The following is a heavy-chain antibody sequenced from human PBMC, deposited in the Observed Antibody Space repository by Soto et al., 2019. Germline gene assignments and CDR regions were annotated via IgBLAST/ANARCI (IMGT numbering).Heavy chain of an antibody. Sequence: QVQLVQSGAEVKKPGSSVKVSCKASGGTFSSYAISWVRQAPGQGLEWMGGIIPIFGTANYAQKFQGRVTITADESTSTAYMELSSLRSEDTAVYYCARSPPPGIVGDGAFDIWGQGTMVTVSS. D-gene: IGHD3-10*01. V-gene: IGHV1-69*01. CDR1: GGTFSSYA. CDR3: ARSPPPGIVGDGAFDI. J-gene: IGHJ3*02. CDR2: IIPIFGTA.